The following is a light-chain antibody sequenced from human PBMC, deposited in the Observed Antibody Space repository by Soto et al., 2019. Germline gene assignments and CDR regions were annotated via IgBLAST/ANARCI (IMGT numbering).Light chain of an antibody. CDR1: SGHSTYD. Sequence: QLVLTQSPSASASLGASVKLTCTLSSGHSTYDITWHQQQPEKGPRFLMKLNSDGSHNKGDGIPDRFSGSSSGTERYLTISNLQSDDEADYYCQTWGTGIQVFGGGTKLTVL. V-gene: IGLV4-69*01. CDR2: LNSDGSH. CDR3: QTWGTGIQV. J-gene: IGLJ2*01.